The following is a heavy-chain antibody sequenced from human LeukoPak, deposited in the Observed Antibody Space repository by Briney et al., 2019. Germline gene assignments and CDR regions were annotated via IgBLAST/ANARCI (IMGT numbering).Heavy chain of an antibody. CDR1: GGSFSGYY. J-gene: IGHJ4*02. D-gene: IGHD2-2*01. CDR3: ARARRWDIVVVPAAIPFDY. V-gene: IGHV4-34*01. CDR2: INHSGST. Sequence: SETLSLTCAVYGGSFSGYYWSWTRQPPGKGLEWIGEINHSGSTNYNPSLKSRVTISVDTSKNQFSLKLSSVTAADTAVYYCARARRWDIVVVPAAIPFDYWGQGTLVTVSS.